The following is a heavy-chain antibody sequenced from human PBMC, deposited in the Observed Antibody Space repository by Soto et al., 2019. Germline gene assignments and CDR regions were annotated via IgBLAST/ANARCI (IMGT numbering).Heavy chain of an antibody. D-gene: IGHD3-16*02. CDR2: INHSGST. V-gene: IGHV4-34*01. J-gene: IGHJ5*02. CDR3: ARGPYDYVWGSYRSNWFDP. Sequence: ASETLSLTCAVYGGSFSGYYWSWIRQPPGKGLEWIGEINHSGSTNYNPSLKSRVTVSVDTSKNQFSLKLSSVTAADTAVYYCARGPYDYVWGSYRSNWFDPWGQGTLVTVSS. CDR1: GGSFSGYY.